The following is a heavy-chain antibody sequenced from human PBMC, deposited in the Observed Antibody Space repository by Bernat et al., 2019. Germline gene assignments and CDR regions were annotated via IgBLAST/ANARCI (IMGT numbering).Heavy chain of an antibody. CDR2: ISGSGGST. Sequence: EVQLLESGGGLVQPGGSLRLSCAVSGFTFSSYAMSWVRQAPGKGLEWVSAISGSGGSTYYADSVKGRFTISRDNSKNTLYLQMNSLRAEDTAVYYCAKDPGIGTRLYYFDYWGQGTLVTVSS. CDR3: AKDPGIGTRLYYFDY. D-gene: IGHD1-26*01. J-gene: IGHJ4*02. CDR1: GFTFSSYA. V-gene: IGHV3-23*01.